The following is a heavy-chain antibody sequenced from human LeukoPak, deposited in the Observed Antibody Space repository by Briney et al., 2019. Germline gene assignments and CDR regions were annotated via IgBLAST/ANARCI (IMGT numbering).Heavy chain of an antibody. V-gene: IGHV3-48*04. CDR1: GFTFSSYS. D-gene: IGHD1-14*01. J-gene: IGHJ4*02. Sequence: GGSLRLSCAASGFTFSSYSMNWVRQAPGKGLEWVSYISSSGSTIYYADSVKGRFTISRDNAKNSLYLQMNSLRAEDTAVYYCARDLTLTGYFDYWGQGTLVTVSS. CDR3: ARDLTLTGYFDY. CDR2: ISSSGSTI.